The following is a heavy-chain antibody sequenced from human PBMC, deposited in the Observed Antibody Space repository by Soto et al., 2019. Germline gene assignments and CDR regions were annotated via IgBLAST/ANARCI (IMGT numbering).Heavy chain of an antibody. D-gene: IGHD1-26*01. CDR3: ARGMVPMIVGCDAFDI. CDR2: IIPIFGTA. CDR1: GGTFSSYA. Sequence: QVQLVQSGAEVKKPGSSVKVSCKASGGTFSSYAISWVRQAPGQGREWMGGIIPIFGTANYAQKFQGRVTITADESTSTAYMELSSLRSEDTAVYYCARGMVPMIVGCDAFDIWGQGTMVTVSS. J-gene: IGHJ3*02. V-gene: IGHV1-69*01.